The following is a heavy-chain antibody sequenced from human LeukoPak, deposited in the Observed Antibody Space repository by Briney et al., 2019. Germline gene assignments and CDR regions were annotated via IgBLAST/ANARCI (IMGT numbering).Heavy chain of an antibody. J-gene: IGHJ6*03. Sequence: PSETLSLTSTVSGGSISSYYWSWIRQPPGKGLEWIGYIYTSGSTNYNPSLKSRVTISVDTSKNQFSLKLSSVPAADTAVYYCARLAAAAGSASYYYYYYMDVWGKGTTVTVSS. D-gene: IGHD6-13*01. V-gene: IGHV4-4*09. CDR1: GGSISSYY. CDR2: IYTSGST. CDR3: ARLAAAAGSASYYYYYYMDV.